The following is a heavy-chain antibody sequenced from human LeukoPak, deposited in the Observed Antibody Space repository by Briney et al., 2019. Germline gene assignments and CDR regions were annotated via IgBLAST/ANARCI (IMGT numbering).Heavy chain of an antibody. Sequence: GGTLRLSCAASGFTFSSYGMSWVRQAPGKGLEWVSAISGSGGSTYYADSVKGRFTISRDNSKNTLYLQMNSLRAADTAVYYCARHGTRYYYDSSGYYGSGPRIFHIQQYYFDYWGQGTLVTVSS. J-gene: IGHJ4*02. CDR3: ARHGTRYYYDSSGYYGSGPRIFHIQQYYFDY. V-gene: IGHV3-23*01. D-gene: IGHD3-22*01. CDR1: GFTFSSYG. CDR2: ISGSGGST.